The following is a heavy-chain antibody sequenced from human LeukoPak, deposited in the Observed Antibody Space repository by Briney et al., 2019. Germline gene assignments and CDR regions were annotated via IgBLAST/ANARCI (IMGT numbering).Heavy chain of an antibody. V-gene: IGHV4-4*07. D-gene: IGHD6-19*01. Sequence: SETLSLTCTVSGGSISSYYWSWIRQPAGKGLEWIGRIYTCGSTNYNPSLKSRVTMSVDTSKNQFSLKLSSVTAADTAVYYCARDRSVYSSGWYGGYSDLWGRGTLVTVSS. J-gene: IGHJ2*01. CDR2: IYTCGST. CDR3: ARDRSVYSSGWYGGYSDL. CDR1: GGSISSYY.